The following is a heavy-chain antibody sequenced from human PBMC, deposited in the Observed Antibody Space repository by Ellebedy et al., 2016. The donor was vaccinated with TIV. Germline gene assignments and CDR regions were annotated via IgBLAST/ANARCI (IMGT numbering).Heavy chain of an antibody. CDR1: GFTFSNNA. Sequence: GESLKISCTASGFTFSNNAMSWVRQAPGKGLEWISAITNSGTSTYYADSVKGRVTISKNNSKNTLYLQMNSLRAEDTAGYYCAKGWSSETASYGEYWGQGTLVTGSS. CDR3: AKGWSSETASYGEY. CDR2: ITNSGTST. V-gene: IGHV3-23*01. D-gene: IGHD3-10*01. J-gene: IGHJ4*02.